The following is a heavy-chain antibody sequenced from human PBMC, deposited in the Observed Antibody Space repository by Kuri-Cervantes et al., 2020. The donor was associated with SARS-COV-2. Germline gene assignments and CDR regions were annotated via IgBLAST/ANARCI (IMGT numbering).Heavy chain of an antibody. V-gene: IGHV3-23*01. CDR1: GFTISSYS. Sequence: GGSLRLSCAASGFTISSYSMHWVRQAPGKGLEWVSAISGSGGSTYYADSVKRRFTISRDNSKNTLYLQMNSLRAEDTAVYYCAKDWGYCSSTSCYDNWFDPWGQGTLVTVSS. CDR3: AKDWGYCSSTSCYDNWFDP. J-gene: IGHJ5*02. CDR2: ISGSGGST. D-gene: IGHD2-2*01.